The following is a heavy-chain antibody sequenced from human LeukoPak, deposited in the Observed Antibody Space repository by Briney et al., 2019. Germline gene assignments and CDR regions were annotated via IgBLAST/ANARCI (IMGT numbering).Heavy chain of an antibody. J-gene: IGHJ4*02. V-gene: IGHV3-53*01. D-gene: IGHD1-7*01. CDR1: GFTFSSNY. Sequence: GGSLRLSFAASGFTFSSNYMSWVRQAPGKGLEWVSVIYCGGSTYYADSVKGRFTISRDNPKNTLYLQMTSRRAEETAVYYCARLLPHNWNYYLFYDYWGQGTLVPVPS. CDR2: IYCGGST. CDR3: ARLLPHNWNYYLFYDY.